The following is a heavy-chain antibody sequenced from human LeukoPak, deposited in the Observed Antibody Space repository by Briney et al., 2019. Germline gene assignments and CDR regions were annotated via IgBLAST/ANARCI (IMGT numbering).Heavy chain of an antibody. V-gene: IGHV4-59*01. D-gene: IGHD6-19*01. Sequence: SETLSLTCTVSGGSISSYYWSWIRQPPGKGLEWIGYIYYSGSTNYNPSLKSRVTISVDTSKNQFSLKLSSVTAADTAVYYCARDGQWLDGMDVWGQGTTVTVSS. J-gene: IGHJ6*02. CDR1: GGSISSYY. CDR2: IYYSGST. CDR3: ARDGQWLDGMDV.